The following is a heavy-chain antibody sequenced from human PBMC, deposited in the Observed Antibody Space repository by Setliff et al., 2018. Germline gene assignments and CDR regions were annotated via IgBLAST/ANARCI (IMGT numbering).Heavy chain of an antibody. Sequence: SETLSLTCTVSGGSISSSSYYWGWIRQPPGKGLEWIGSIYYSGSTYYNPSLKSRVTISVDTSKNQFSLKLSSVTAADTAVYYCARVRVVVIGNYYYYYGMDVGGQGTTVTVSS. V-gene: IGHV4-39*07. CDR2: IYYSGST. CDR1: GGSISSSSYY. D-gene: IGHD2-15*01. CDR3: ARVRVVVIGNYYYYYGMDV. J-gene: IGHJ6*02.